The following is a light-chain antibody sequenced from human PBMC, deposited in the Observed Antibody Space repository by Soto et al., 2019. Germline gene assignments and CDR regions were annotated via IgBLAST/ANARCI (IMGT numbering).Light chain of an antibody. CDR3: SSYTSSSTHV. J-gene: IGLJ1*01. Sequence: QSALTQPASVSGSPGQSITISCTGTSSDVGAYNFVSWYQQHPGKVPTLMIFDVSSRPSGVSDRFSGSKSCNTAYLTISGLQAEDEGEDYCSSYTSSSTHVFGRGTKVTVL. V-gene: IGLV2-14*03. CDR1: SSDVGAYNF. CDR2: DVS.